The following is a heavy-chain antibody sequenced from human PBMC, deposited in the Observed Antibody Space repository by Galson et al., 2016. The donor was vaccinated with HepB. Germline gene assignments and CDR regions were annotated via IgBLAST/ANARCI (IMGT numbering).Heavy chain of an antibody. D-gene: IGHD3-22*01. V-gene: IGHV3-7*03. J-gene: IGHJ4*02. CDR2: INQDGSVK. CDR3: AREKPMRASALDF. Sequence: SLRLSCAASGFTFNNYWMSWVRQAPRKGLEWVANINQDGSVKQYVDSAQGRFAISRDNANNSLVLHMNSLRAEDTAVYFCAREKPMRASALDFWGQGTPVTVSS. CDR1: GFTFNNYW.